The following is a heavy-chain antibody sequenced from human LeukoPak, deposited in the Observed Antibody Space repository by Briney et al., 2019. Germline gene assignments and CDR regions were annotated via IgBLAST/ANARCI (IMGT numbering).Heavy chain of an antibody. V-gene: IGHV1-8*01. CDR2: MKPNSGNT. Sequence: EASVKVSCKASGYTFTSYDINWVRQATGQGLEWMVWMKPNSGNTVYAQKVQGRVTMTRNNSISTVYMELRNLRDEDTAVYYCARPLAYCGGDCYSFWGQGTLVTASS. D-gene: IGHD2-21*02. J-gene: IGHJ4*02. CDR1: GYTFTSYD. CDR3: ARPLAYCGGDCYSF.